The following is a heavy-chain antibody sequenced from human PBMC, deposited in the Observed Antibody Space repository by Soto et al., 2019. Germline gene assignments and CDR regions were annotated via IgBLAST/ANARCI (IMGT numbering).Heavy chain of an antibody. V-gene: IGHV1-18*01. Sequence: QVQLVQSGPEVKKPGASVKVSCKASGYTFNNYGITWVRQAPGQGLEWMGWISVYNGNTKYAQKLQGRVTMTTDTTTSTAYIELRSLRSDDTAVYYCARDGAALLWFGELLPWFDPWGQGSLVTVSS. CDR1: GYTFNNYG. D-gene: IGHD3-10*01. J-gene: IGHJ5*02. CDR2: ISVYNGNT. CDR3: ARDGAALLWFGELLPWFDP.